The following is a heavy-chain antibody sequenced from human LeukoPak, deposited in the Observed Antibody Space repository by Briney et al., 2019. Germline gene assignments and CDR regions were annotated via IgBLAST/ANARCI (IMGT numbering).Heavy chain of an antibody. V-gene: IGHV1-46*01. J-gene: IGHJ4*02. CDR2: INPSGGST. CDR1: GYTFTSYY. Sequence: ASVKVSCKASGYTFTSYYMHWVRQAPGQGLEWMGIINPSGGSTSYAQKFQGRVTITADESTSTAYMELSSLRSEDTAVYYCARDSWAVGTTGTFWAGYFDYWGQGTLVTVSS. D-gene: IGHD1-1*01. CDR3: ARDSWAVGTTGTFWAGYFDY.